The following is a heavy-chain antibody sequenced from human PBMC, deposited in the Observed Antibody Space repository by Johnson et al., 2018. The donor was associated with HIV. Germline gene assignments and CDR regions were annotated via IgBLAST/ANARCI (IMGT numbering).Heavy chain of an antibody. J-gene: IGHJ3*02. CDR3: ARDRGYCTNGVCYYDAFDI. CDR1: GFTFSDYY. Sequence: QVQLVESGGGLGKPGGSLRLSCAASGFTFSDYYMSWLRQAPGKGLEWVSFISSTASTICYADSVKGRFTISRDNANNSLYLQMNSLRAEDTAVYYCARDRGYCTNGVCYYDAFDIWGQGTMVTVS. D-gene: IGHD2-8*01. CDR2: ISSTASTI. V-gene: IGHV3-11*04.